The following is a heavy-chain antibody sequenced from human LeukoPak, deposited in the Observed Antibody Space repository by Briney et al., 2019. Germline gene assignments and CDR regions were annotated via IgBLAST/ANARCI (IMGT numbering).Heavy chain of an antibody. D-gene: IGHD1/OR15-1a*01. CDR2: IYYSGST. CDR1: GGSISSGGYY. Sequence: SQTLSLTCTVSGGSISSGGYYWRWIRQHPGKGLEWIGYIYYSGSTDYNPSLKSRVTISIDTSKNQFSLKLSSVTAADTAVYYCARESNIHYYFDSWGQGTLVTVSS. CDR3: ARESNIHYYFDS. V-gene: IGHV4-31*03. J-gene: IGHJ4*02.